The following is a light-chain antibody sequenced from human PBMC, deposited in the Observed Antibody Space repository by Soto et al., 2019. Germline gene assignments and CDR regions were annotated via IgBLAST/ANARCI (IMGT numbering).Light chain of an antibody. CDR3: MQALQTRT. J-gene: IGKJ1*01. V-gene: IGKV2-28*01. Sequence: IVMTQSPLSLPVTPGEPASISCRSSRSLLHSNGYNYLDWYLQKPGQSPQLLIYLGSNRASAVPDRFSGSGSGTDFTLQISRVEAEDVGVYYCMQALQTRTFGQGTKVEIK. CDR2: LGS. CDR1: RSLLHSNGYNY.